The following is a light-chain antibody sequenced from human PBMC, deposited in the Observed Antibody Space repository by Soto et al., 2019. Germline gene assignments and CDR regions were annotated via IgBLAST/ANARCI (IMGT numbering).Light chain of an antibody. CDR1: SSDVGGYKY. CDR2: DVS. Sequence: QSALTQPRSVSGSPGQSVTISCTGTSSDVGGYKYVSWYQQHPGKVPKLMMFDVSERPSGVPDRFSGSKSGNTDSLSISGLQAEDEADYYCCAYAGSYTVLFGGGTKVTVL. J-gene: IGLJ2*01. CDR3: CAYAGSYTVL. V-gene: IGLV2-11*01.